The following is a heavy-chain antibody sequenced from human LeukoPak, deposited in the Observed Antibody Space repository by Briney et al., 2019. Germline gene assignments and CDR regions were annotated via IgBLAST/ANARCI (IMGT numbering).Heavy chain of an antibody. J-gene: IGHJ4*02. V-gene: IGHV4-39*07. D-gene: IGHD6-13*01. CDR2: IYYSGST. CDR3: ARGWEQQLETHFDY. Sequence: SETLSLTCTVSGGSISSSSYYWGWIRQPPGKGLEWIGSIYYSGSTYYNPSLKSRVTISVDTSKNQFSLKLSSVTAADTAVYYCARGWEQQLETHFDYWGQGTLVTVSS. CDR1: GGSISSSSYY.